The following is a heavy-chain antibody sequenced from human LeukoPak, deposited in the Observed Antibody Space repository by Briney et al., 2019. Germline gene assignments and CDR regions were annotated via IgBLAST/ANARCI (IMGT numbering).Heavy chain of an antibody. CDR2: TSGSGGST. CDR3: AKNGGSQRYSHLDY. J-gene: IGHJ4*02. V-gene: IGHV3-23*01. Sequence: GGSLRLSCAASGFTFSGYGMTWVRQAPGKGLEWISGTSGSGGSTYYANSVKGRFTISRDKSKNTLYLEMNSLRAEDTAVYYCAKNGGSQRYSHLDYWGRGSLFTVSS. D-gene: IGHD2-15*01. CDR1: GFTFSGYG.